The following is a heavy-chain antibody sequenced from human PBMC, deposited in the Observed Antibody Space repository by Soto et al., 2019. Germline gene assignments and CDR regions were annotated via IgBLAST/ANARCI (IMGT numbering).Heavy chain of an antibody. CDR2: IWYDGSNK. CDR3: ARDKGNYYDSSGFIGPGDY. Sequence: QVQLVESGGGVVQPGRSLRLSCAASGFTFSSYGMHWVRQAPGKGLEWVAVIWYDGSNKYYADSVKGRFTISRDNYKNTLYLQMNSLRAEDTAVYYCARDKGNYYDSSGFIGPGDYWGQGTLVTVSS. J-gene: IGHJ4*02. V-gene: IGHV3-33*01. D-gene: IGHD3-22*01. CDR1: GFTFSSYG.